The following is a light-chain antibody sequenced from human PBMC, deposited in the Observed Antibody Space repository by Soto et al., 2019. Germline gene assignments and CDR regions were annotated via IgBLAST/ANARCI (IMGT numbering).Light chain of an antibody. J-gene: IGKJ1*01. Sequence: DIQMTQSPSTLSTSVGDRVTITCRASQSISSWLAWYQHKPGKAPKLLIYKTSSLGSGVPSRFSGSGSGTEFTLTISSLQPDDFATYYCQKYNSDPWTFGQGTKVEIK. V-gene: IGKV1-5*03. CDR1: QSISSW. CDR2: KTS. CDR3: QKYNSDPWT.